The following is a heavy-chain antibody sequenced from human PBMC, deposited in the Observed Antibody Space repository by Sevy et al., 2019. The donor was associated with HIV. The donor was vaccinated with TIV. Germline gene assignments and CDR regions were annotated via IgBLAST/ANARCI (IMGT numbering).Heavy chain of an antibody. J-gene: IGHJ4*02. CDR3: AGRNVASFFDL. Sequence: SETLSLTCAVSGYSISSGYYWGWIRQPPGKRLEWIGSIYHSGGTYYNPSLKSRVTISVDTSKNQFSLKLSSVTAADTAVYYCAGRNVASFFDLWGQGTLVTVSS. CDR1: GYSISSGYY. D-gene: IGHD2-21*01. V-gene: IGHV4-38-2*01. CDR2: IYHSGGT.